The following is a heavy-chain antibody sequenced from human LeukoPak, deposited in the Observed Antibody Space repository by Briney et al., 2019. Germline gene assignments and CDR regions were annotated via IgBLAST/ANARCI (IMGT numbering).Heavy chain of an antibody. CDR2: INEDGSEK. CDR1: EFSFETYW. J-gene: IGHJ6*03. CDR3: ARGEPMDV. V-gene: IGHV3-7*01. Sequence: VGSLRLSCVALEFSFETYWMSWVRQAPGKGPEWVANINEDGSEKHYVGSVRGRFTISRDNADNSLHLQMNSLRPEDMAVYYCARGEPMDVWGKGTTVTVSS.